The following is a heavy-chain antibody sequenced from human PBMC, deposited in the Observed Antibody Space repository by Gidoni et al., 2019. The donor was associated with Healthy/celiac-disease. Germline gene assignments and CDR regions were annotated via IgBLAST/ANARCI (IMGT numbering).Heavy chain of an antibody. CDR2: TYPGDSDT. CDR1: GYSLTSYW. Sequence: EVKLVQCGAEVKKPGESLRISCRGHGYSLTSYWIGWVRQMTGKGLEWMGITYPGDSDTRYSPSFQGQVTISADKSISTAYLQWSSLKASDTAMYYCARHDLSGSKGWFDYWGQGTLVTVSS. V-gene: IGHV5-51*01. J-gene: IGHJ4*02. CDR3: ARHDLSGSKGWFDY. D-gene: IGHD3-10*01.